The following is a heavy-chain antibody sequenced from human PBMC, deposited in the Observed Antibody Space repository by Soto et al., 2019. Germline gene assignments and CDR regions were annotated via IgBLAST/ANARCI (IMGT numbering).Heavy chain of an antibody. CDR3: ARYPADCSGGSCLYYYGMDV. V-gene: IGHV1-46*01. J-gene: IGHJ6*02. Sequence: GASVKVSCKASGYTFTSYYMHWVRQAPGQGLEWMGIINPSGGSTSYAQKFQGRVTMTRDTSTSTVYMELSSLRSENTAVYYFARYPADCSGGSCLYYYGMDVWGQGITVTVSS. CDR2: INPSGGST. D-gene: IGHD2-15*01. CDR1: GYTFTSYY.